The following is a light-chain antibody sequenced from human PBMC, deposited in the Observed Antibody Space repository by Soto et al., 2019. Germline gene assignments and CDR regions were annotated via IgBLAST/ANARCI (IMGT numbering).Light chain of an antibody. CDR2: DAS. CDR3: QQRYNGPIT. V-gene: IGKV3-11*01. J-gene: IGKJ5*01. CDR1: QSIRNQ. Sequence: EIVLTQSPDTLSLSPGERATIFCRASQSIRNQLAWYQQKPGQAPRLLICDASIRDTGIPTRFSGSGSGTDLTLTIYSIQPEDFAVYYCQQRYNGPITFGQGTQLEI.